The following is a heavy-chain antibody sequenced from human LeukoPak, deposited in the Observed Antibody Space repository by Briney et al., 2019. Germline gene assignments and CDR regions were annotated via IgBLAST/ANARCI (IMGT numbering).Heavy chain of an antibody. Sequence: GGSLRLSCAASGFTFSSYAMTWVRQAPGKGLEWVSAISGGGGATYYALSVRGQITISRDNSKNTLYLQMSSLRAEDTAVYYCAKDSSSSPYYFDYWGQGTLVTVSS. V-gene: IGHV3-23*01. J-gene: IGHJ4*02. CDR2: ISGGGGAT. CDR3: AKDSSSSPYYFDY. D-gene: IGHD6-6*01. CDR1: GFTFSSYA.